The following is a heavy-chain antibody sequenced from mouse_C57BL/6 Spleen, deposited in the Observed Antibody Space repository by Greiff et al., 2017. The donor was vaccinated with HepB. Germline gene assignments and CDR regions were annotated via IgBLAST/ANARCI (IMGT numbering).Heavy chain of an antibody. CDR1: GFTFSSYA. CDR3: ARSPYYYGSSPDY. D-gene: IGHD1-1*01. J-gene: IGHJ2*01. CDR2: ISDGGSYT. Sequence: EVKVVESGGGLVKPGGSLKLSCAASGFTFSSYAMSWVRQTPEKRLEWVATISDGGSYTYYPDNVKGRFTISRDNAKNNLYLQMSHLRSEDTAMYYCARSPYYYGSSPDYWGQGTTLTVSS. V-gene: IGHV5-4*03.